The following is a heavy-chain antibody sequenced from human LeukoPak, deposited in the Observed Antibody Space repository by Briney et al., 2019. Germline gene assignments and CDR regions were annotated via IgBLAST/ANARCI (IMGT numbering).Heavy chain of an antibody. J-gene: IGHJ1*01. Sequence: PSETLSLTCTIFGDSVSRSDSYWDWIRQPPGKGLEWIGTIYYSGRTYYSPSLKSRVTLSVDMSNNQFSLPLSSVTAADTALYFCARRRYYDSSGYLEWGQGTLVTVSS. CDR3: ARRRYYDSSGYLE. CDR2: IYYSGRT. CDR1: GDSVSRSDSY. V-gene: IGHV4-39*01. D-gene: IGHD3-22*01.